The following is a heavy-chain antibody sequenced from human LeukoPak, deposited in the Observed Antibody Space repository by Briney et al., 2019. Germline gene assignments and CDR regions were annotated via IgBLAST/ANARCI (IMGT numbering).Heavy chain of an antibody. Sequence: KASETLSLTCTVSGGSISSYYWSWIRQPPGKGLEWIGYIYYSGSTNYNPSLKSRVTISVDTSKNQFSLKLSSVTAVDTAVYYCARGVVVPAAILPGYYGMDVWGKGTTVTVSS. CDR2: IYYSGST. CDR1: GGSISSYY. D-gene: IGHD2-2*01. V-gene: IGHV4-59*01. J-gene: IGHJ6*04. CDR3: ARGVVVPAAILPGYYGMDV.